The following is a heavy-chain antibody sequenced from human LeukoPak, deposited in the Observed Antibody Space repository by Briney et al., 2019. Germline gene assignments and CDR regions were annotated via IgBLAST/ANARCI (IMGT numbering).Heavy chain of an antibody. D-gene: IGHD3-22*01. Sequence: GGSLRLSCEASGFTFSSYWMSWVRQAPGKGLEWVANIKTDGSEKYYVDSVKGRFTISRDNAKSSLYLQMNSLRAEDTAVYYCAKGRYDSSGFNWAAWGQGTLVTVSS. V-gene: IGHV3-7*03. J-gene: IGHJ4*02. CDR1: GFTFSSYW. CDR3: AKGRYDSSGFNWAA. CDR2: IKTDGSEK.